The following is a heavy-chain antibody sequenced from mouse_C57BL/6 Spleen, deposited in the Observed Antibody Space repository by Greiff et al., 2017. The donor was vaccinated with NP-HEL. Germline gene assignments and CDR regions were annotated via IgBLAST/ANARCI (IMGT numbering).Heavy chain of an antibody. Sequence: QVQLQQSGAELARPGASVKLSCKASGYTFTSYGISWVKQRTGQGLEWIGEIYPRSGNTYYNEKFKGKAKLTADKSSSTAYMELRSLTSEDSAVYFCAGYYRYGYFDVWGTGTTVTVSS. CDR1: GYTFTSYG. CDR3: AGYYRYGYFDV. V-gene: IGHV1-81*01. CDR2: IYPRSGNT. J-gene: IGHJ1*03. D-gene: IGHD2-14*01.